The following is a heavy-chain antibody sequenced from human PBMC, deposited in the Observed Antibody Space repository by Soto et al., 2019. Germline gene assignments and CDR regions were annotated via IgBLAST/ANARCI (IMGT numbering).Heavy chain of an antibody. CDR1: GFSLSTSGMC. Sequence: SGPTLVNPTQTLTLTCTFSGFSLSTSGMCVNWIRQPPGKALEWLGLIDWDNDKYFTTSLRTRLTISKDTSKNQVVLTMTDMDPVDTATYYCARSFNPYFVQEGSVTHSFDYWGQGTLVTVSS. CDR3: ARSFNPYFVQEGSVTHSFDY. D-gene: IGHD3-9*01. V-gene: IGHV2-70*01. J-gene: IGHJ4*02. CDR2: IDWDNDK.